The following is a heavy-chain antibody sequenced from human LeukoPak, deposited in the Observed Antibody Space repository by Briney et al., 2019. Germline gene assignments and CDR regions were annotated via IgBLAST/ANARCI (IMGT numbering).Heavy chain of an antibody. CDR1: GFTFSSYG. V-gene: IGHV3-30*02. J-gene: IGHJ3*02. Sequence: GGSLRLSCAASGFTFSSYGMHWVRQAPGKGLEWVAFIRDDGSNKYYADSVKGRFTISRDNSKNTLYLQMNSLRAEDTAVYYCAKVLEWLLYNAFDIWGQGTMVTVSS. CDR3: AKVLEWLLYNAFDI. CDR2: IRDDGSNK. D-gene: IGHD3-3*01.